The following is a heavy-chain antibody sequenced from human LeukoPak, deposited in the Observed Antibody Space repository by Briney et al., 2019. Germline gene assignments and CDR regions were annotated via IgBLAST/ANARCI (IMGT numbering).Heavy chain of an antibody. Sequence: PGGSLRLSCAASGFTFSSYWMSWARKAPGKGLEWVANIKQDGSEKHYVDSVKGRFTISRDNAKNSLYLQMNSLRDEDTAVYYCARDGGSSGWYVWFDPWGQGTLVTVSS. D-gene: IGHD6-19*01. CDR2: IKQDGSEK. CDR1: GFTFSSYW. CDR3: ARDGGSSGWYVWFDP. J-gene: IGHJ5*02. V-gene: IGHV3-7*01.